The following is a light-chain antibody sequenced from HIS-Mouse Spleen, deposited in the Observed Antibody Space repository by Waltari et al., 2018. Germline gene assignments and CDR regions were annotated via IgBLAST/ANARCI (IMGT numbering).Light chain of an antibody. Sequence: QSALTQPASVSGSPGQSITISCTGTSSDVGSYNLVSWYQQHPGKAPKLMIYEGSKRASGVSNRFSGPKSGNTASLTISGLQAEDEADYYCCSYAGSSLVVFGGGTKLTVL. CDR2: EGS. J-gene: IGLJ2*01. V-gene: IGLV2-23*01. CDR3: CSYAGSSLVV. CDR1: SSDVGSYNL.